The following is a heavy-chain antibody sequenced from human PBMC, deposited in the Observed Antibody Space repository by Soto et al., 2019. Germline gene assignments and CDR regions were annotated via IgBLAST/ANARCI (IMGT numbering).Heavy chain of an antibody. CDR1: GYTFTSYG. CDR2: ISAYNGNT. V-gene: IGHV1-18*01. CDR3: ASRNPAEELREDY. J-gene: IGHJ4*02. D-gene: IGHD1-7*01. Sequence: GASVKVSCKASGYTFTSYGISWVRQAPGQGLEWMGRISAYNGNTNYAQKFQGRVTITVDTSTSTAYMELSSLRSEDSAVYYCASRNPAEELREDYWGQGTLVTVSS.